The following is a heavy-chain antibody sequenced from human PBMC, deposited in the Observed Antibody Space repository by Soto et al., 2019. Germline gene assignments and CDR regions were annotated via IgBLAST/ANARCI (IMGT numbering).Heavy chain of an antibody. Sequence: ASVKVSCKASGYSFTDYHIHWVRQAPGQGLEWLGRINPKSGGTSTAQKFQGWVTMTTDTSISTASMELTRLTSDDTAIYYCARGDSTDCSNGVCSFFYNHDMDVWGQGSLVTVSS. CDR1: GYSFTDYH. V-gene: IGHV1-2*04. CDR3: ARGDSTDCSNGVCSFFYNHDMDV. J-gene: IGHJ6*02. D-gene: IGHD2-8*01. CDR2: INPKSGGT.